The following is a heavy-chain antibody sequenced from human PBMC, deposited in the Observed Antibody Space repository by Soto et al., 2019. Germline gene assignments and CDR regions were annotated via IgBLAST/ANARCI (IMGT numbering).Heavy chain of an antibody. Sequence: GGSLRLSCAASGFTFSSYAMSWVRQAPGKGLEWVSAISGSGGSTYYADSVKGRFTISRDNSKNTLYLQMNSLRAEDTAVYYCAKGERWFGESPDAFDIWGQGTMVTVSS. CDR2: ISGSGGST. D-gene: IGHD3-10*01. CDR3: AKGERWFGESPDAFDI. V-gene: IGHV3-23*01. CDR1: GFTFSSYA. J-gene: IGHJ3*02.